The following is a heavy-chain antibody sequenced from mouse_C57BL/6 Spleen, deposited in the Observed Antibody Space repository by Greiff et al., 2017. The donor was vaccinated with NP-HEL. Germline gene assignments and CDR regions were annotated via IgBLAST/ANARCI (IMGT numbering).Heavy chain of an antibody. J-gene: IGHJ1*03. Sequence: VQLQQPGAELVKPGASVKLSCKASGYTFTSYWMQWVKQRPGQGLEWIGEIDPSDSYTNYNQKFKGKATLTVDTSSSTAYMQLSSLTSEDSAVYYCARKGVYYGSSRYWYFDVWGTGTTVTVSS. V-gene: IGHV1-50*01. CDR3: ARKGVYYGSSRYWYFDV. D-gene: IGHD1-1*01. CDR2: IDPSDSYT. CDR1: GYTFTSYW.